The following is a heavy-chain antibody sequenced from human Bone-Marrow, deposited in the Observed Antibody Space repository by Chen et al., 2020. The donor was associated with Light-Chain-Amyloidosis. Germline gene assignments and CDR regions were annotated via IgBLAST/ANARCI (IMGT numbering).Heavy chain of an antibody. CDR1: GFTFSSHW. J-gene: IGHJ4*02. V-gene: IGHV3-7*03. CDR2: IKEDGSQK. D-gene: IGHD6-13*01. Sequence: EVQLVESGGGLVHPGGSLKLSCAASGFTFSSHWMSWVRQAPGKGLEWVANIKEDGSQKYYVDSVKGQFTISRDNAKNSLYLQMNSLRAEDTAVYYCAIDHSSGWYPYQDYWGQGTLVSVSS. CDR3: AIDHSSGWYPYQDY.